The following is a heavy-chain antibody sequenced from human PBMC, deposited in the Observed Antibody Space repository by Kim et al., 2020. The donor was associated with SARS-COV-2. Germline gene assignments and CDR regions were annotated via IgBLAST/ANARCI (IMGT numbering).Heavy chain of an antibody. D-gene: IGHD5-12*01. J-gene: IGHJ6*02. V-gene: IGHV3-66*01. Sequence: STYYADSVKGRFTISRDNSKNTLYLQMNSLRAEDTAVYYCARDRGYGMDVWGQGTTVTVSS. CDR3: ARDRGYGMDV. CDR2: ST.